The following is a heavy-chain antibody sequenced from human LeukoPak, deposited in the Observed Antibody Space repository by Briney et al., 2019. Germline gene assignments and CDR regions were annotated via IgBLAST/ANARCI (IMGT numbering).Heavy chain of an antibody. D-gene: IGHD6-19*01. CDR2: IKEDGSET. J-gene: IGHJ4*02. V-gene: IGHV3-7*01. CDR1: GFTFSEYW. CDR3: ARARWEGSVAGRCDC. Sequence: PGGSLRLSCAASGFTFSEYWMSWVCQAPGKGLQWVANIKEDGSETYYDDSVRGRFTISRDNAKTSLYLQMNSLRVEDTAVYYCARARWEGSVAGRCDCWGQGTLVTVSS.